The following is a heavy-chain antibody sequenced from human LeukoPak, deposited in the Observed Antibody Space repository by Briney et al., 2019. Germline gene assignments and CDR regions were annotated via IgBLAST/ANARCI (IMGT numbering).Heavy chain of an antibody. Sequence: GGSLRLSCAASGFTFSNYAMSWVRQAPGKGLEWVSAISGSGGNTYYADSVEGRFTISRDNSKNTLYLQMDRMRVEDSAVYYCVRDGDIVVVITFDYWGQGNLVTVSS. J-gene: IGHJ4*02. CDR2: ISGSGGNT. D-gene: IGHD3-22*01. V-gene: IGHV3-23*01. CDR1: GFTFSNYA. CDR3: VRDGDIVVVITFDY.